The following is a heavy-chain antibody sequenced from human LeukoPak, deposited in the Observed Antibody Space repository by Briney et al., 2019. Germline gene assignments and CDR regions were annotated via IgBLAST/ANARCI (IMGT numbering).Heavy chain of an antibody. CDR3: ARDLLGGSGSFDYFDY. CDR2: ISYDGSNK. D-gene: IGHD3-10*01. V-gene: IGHV3-30-3*01. CDR1: GFTFSSYA. J-gene: IGHJ4*02. Sequence: GRSLRLSCAASGFTFSSYAMHWVRQAPGKGLEWVAVISYDGSNKYYADSVKGRFTISRDNSKNTLYLQMNSLRAEDTAVYYCARDLLGGSGSFDYFDYWGQGNPGHRLL.